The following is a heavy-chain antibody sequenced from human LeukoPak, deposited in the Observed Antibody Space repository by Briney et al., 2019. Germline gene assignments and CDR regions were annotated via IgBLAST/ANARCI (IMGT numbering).Heavy chain of an antibody. CDR1: GFTVSSNY. CDR2: IYSGGST. CDR3: ANSGSYVKGAFDI. V-gene: IGHV3-66*01. D-gene: IGHD1-26*01. J-gene: IGHJ3*02. Sequence: GGSLRLSCAASGFTVSSNYMSRVRQAPGKGLEWVSVIYSGGSTYYADSVKGRFTISRDNSKNMLYLQMNSLRPEDTAVYYCANSGSYVKGAFDIWGQGTMVTVSS.